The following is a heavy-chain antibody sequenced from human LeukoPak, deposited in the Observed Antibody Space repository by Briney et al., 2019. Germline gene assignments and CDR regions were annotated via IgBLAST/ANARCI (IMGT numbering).Heavy chain of an antibody. CDR3: ARELSSERYCSGGSCRAFDY. J-gene: IGHJ4*02. CDR1: GYTFTGYY. CDR2: ISAYNGHT. Sequence: GASVKVSCKASGYTFTGYYMHWVRQAPRQGLEGRGWISAYNGHTNYAQKLQARVTMTTDTSTSTAYMELRSLRSDDTAVYYCARELSSERYCSGGSCRAFDYWGQGTLVTVSS. V-gene: IGHV1-18*04. D-gene: IGHD2-15*01.